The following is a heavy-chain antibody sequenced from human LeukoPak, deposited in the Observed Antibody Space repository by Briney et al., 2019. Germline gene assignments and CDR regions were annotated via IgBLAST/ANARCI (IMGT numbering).Heavy chain of an antibody. Sequence: GGSLRLSRAASGFTFSYYWMSWIRQAPGKGLEWVASVKRDGSEEYYVDSVKGRFTISRDNAKNSLYLQMNSLRAEDTAVFYCAIYTNMWSLGYWGQGTLVTVSS. CDR1: GFTFSYYW. V-gene: IGHV3-7*02. J-gene: IGHJ4*02. D-gene: IGHD3-16*01. CDR3: AIYTNMWSLGY. CDR2: VKRDGSEE.